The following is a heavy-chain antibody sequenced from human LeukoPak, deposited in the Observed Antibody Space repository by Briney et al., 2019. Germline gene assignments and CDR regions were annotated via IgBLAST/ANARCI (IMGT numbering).Heavy chain of an antibody. CDR1: GGSISSGGYS. D-gene: IGHD1-26*01. Sequence: SETLSLTCAVSGGSISSGGYSWSWIRQPPGKGLEWIGYIYHSGSTYYNPSLKSRVTISADKSKNQVSLKLTSVAAADTAVYYCARLPVIVGAALEYYYYYMDVWGQGTTVTVSS. J-gene: IGHJ6*03. CDR2: IYHSGST. CDR3: ARLPVIVGAALEYYYYYMDV. V-gene: IGHV4-30-2*01.